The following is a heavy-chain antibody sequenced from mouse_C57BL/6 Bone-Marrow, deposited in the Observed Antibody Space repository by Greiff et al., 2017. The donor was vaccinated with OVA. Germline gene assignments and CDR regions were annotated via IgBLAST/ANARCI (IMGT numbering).Heavy chain of an antibody. D-gene: IGHD1-1*01. CDR2: ISSGSSTI. J-gene: IGHJ1*03. CDR1: GFTFSDYG. V-gene: IGHV5-17*01. Sequence: EVQLVESGGGLVKPGGSLKLSCAASGFTFSDYGMHWVRQAPEKGLEWVAYISSGSSTIYYADTVKGRFTISRDNAKHTLFLQMTSLRSEDTAMYYCARGYYGSSYWYFDVWGTGTTVTVSS. CDR3: ARGYYGSSYWYFDV.